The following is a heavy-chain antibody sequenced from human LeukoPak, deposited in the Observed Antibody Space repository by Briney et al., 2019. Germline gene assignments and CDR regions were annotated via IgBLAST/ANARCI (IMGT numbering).Heavy chain of an antibody. CDR3: ARRPYDFWTTRYYYYGMDV. CDR1: GGSASSGSYY. J-gene: IGHJ6*02. Sequence: SETLSLTCTVSGGSASSGSYYWSWIRQPPGKGLEWIGYIYYSGSTNYNPSLKSRVTISVDTSKNQFSLKLSSVTAADTAVYYCARRPYDFWTTRYYYYGMDVWGQGTTVTVSS. D-gene: IGHD3-3*01. V-gene: IGHV4-61*01. CDR2: IYYSGST.